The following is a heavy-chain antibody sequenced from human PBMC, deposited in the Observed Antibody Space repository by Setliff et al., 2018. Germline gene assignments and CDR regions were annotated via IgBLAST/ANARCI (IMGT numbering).Heavy chain of an antibody. CDR3: VREGVDRRSSTDYRYYMDV. Sequence: SVKVSCKASGATFSSHGISWVRQAPGQGLEWMGGTIPMFGTTEYAQKFQGRLTIITDESTNTAFMQLSSLRSDDTAVYYCVREGVDRRSSTDYRYYMDVWGKGTTVTLSS. CDR2: TIPMFGTT. CDR1: GATFSSHG. D-gene: IGHD6-6*01. J-gene: IGHJ6*03. V-gene: IGHV1-69*05.